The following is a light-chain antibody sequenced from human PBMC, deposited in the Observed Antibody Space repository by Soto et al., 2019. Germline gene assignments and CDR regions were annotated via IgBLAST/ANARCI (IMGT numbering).Light chain of an antibody. CDR1: TSNIGSQT. CDR3: ASWDDSLNGPV. Sequence: QSVLTQPPSASGTPGQRVSISCSGSTSNIGSQTVNWYQRLPGPAPKLLIYIDSQRPSGVPDRFSGSKSGTSASLAISGLQSEDEADYFCASWDDSLNGPVFGGGTKVTVL. CDR2: IDS. V-gene: IGLV1-44*01. J-gene: IGLJ2*01.